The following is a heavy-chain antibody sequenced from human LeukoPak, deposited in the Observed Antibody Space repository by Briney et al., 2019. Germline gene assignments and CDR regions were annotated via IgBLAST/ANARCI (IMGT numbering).Heavy chain of an antibody. J-gene: IGHJ4*02. Sequence: GGSLRLSCAASGFTFSDYGMNWVRQAPGKGLEWLASISTSSSYIYYADSVKGRFTISRDNAKNSLYLQMNSLRAEDTAVYYCAKSIQYYYDSSGSELDYWGQGTLVTVSS. CDR3: AKSIQYYYDSSGSELDY. CDR2: ISTSSSYI. D-gene: IGHD3-22*01. V-gene: IGHV3-21*04. CDR1: GFTFSDYG.